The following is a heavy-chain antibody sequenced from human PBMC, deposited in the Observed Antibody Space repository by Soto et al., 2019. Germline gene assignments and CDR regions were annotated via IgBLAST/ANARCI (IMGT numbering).Heavy chain of an antibody. D-gene: IGHD1-7*01. CDR3: QRDPLPYNRNYGSFGD. V-gene: IGHV3-30-3*01. CDR2: ISYDGSNK. Sequence: QVQLVESGGGVVQPGRSLRLSCAASGFTFSSYAMHWVRQAPGKGLEWVAVISYDGSNKYYADSVKGRFTISTDNAKNTLYLQMNGQLAEDTAVYYWQRDPLPYNRNYGSFGDWGQRSLVTVAS. J-gene: IGHJ4*02. CDR1: GFTFSSYA.